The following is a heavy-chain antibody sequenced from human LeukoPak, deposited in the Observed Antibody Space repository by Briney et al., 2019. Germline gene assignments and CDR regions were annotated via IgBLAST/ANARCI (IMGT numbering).Heavy chain of an antibody. CDR3: ARRAGAYSHPYDY. Sequence: PGGSLRLSCAASGFNVSSNSMSWVRQAPGKGLEWVSFIYSDNTHYSDSVKGRFTISRDNSKNTLYLQMNSLRAEDTAVYYCARRAGAYSHPYDYCGQGTLVTVSS. J-gene: IGHJ4*02. V-gene: IGHV3-53*01. CDR2: IYSDNT. D-gene: IGHD4/OR15-4a*01. CDR1: GFNVSSNS.